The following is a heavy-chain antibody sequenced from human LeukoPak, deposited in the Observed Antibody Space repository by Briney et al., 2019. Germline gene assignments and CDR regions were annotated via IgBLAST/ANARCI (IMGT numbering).Heavy chain of an antibody. CDR3: ASEGLRFLEWLYLDY. CDR2: IYSGGST. J-gene: IGHJ4*02. D-gene: IGHD3-3*01. V-gene: IGHV3-66*02. CDR1: GFTVSSNY. Sequence: GGSLRLSGAASGFTVSSNYMSWVRQAPGKGLDWVSVIYSGGSTYYADSVKGRFTISRDNSKNTLYLQMNSLRAEDTAVYYCASEGLRFLEWLYLDYWGQGTLVTVSS.